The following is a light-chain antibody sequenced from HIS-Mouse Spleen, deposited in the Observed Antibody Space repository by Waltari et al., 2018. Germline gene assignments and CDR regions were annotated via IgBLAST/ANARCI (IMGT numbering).Light chain of an antibody. J-gene: IGLJ2*01. V-gene: IGLV2-23*01. Sequence: QSALTQPASVSGSPGQSITISCTGTSSHVGRYNLVSWYQQHPGKAPKLMIYEGSKRPSGVSNRFSGSKSGNTASLTISGLQAEDEADYYCCSYAGSSTPHVVFGGGTKLTVL. CDR1: SSHVGRYNL. CDR3: CSYAGSSTPHVV. CDR2: EGS.